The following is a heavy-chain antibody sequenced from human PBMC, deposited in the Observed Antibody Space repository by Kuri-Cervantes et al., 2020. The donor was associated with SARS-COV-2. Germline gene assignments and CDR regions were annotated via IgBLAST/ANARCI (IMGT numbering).Heavy chain of an antibody. V-gene: IGHV4-39*02. CDR3: AREAPCRIVGAICYGMDV. J-gene: IGHJ6*02. Sequence: GSLRLSCTVSGGSISSSSYYWGWIRQPPGKGLEWIGSIYYSGSTYYNPSLKSRVTISVDTSKNQFSLKLSSVTAADTAVYYCAREAPCRIVGAICYGMDVWGQGTTVTVSS. CDR1: GGSISSSSYY. D-gene: IGHD1-26*01. CDR2: IYYSGST.